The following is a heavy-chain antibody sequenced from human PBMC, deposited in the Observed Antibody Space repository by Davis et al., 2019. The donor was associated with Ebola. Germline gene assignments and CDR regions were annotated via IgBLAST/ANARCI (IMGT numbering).Heavy chain of an antibody. V-gene: IGHV1-2*02. CDR1: GYSFNDNY. CDR3: ARGKYYPEY. Sequence: ASVKVSCKASGYSFNDNYMRWVRQAPGQGLEWMGWINPDTSSTNYVQKFQGRVTMTTDTSTTTVYMELRSLRSDDTAVYYCARGKYYPEYWGQGTLVTVSS. CDR2: INPDTSST. J-gene: IGHJ4*02. D-gene: IGHD3-10*01.